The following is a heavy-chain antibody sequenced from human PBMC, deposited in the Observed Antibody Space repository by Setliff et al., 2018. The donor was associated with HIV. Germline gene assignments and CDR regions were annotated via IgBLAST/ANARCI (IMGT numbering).Heavy chain of an antibody. Sequence: GGSLRLSCAASGFTFSSFSMNWVRQAPGKGLEWISTISESGSNTYFADSVKGRFTVSRVNSKNMLYLQLNSLRVEDTAVYYCTKNFFGGRWDWGQGTLVTVSS. J-gene: IGHJ4*02. CDR3: TKNFFGGRWD. D-gene: IGHD1-26*01. V-gene: IGHV3-23*01. CDR1: GFTFSSFS. CDR2: ISESGSNT.